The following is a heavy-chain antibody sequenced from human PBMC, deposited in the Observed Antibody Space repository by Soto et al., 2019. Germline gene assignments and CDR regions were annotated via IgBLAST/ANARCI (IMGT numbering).Heavy chain of an antibody. V-gene: IGHV1-18*01. Sequence: ASVKVSCKASGYTXTSYGISWVRRAPGQGLEWMGWISAYNGNTNYAQKLQGRVTMTTDTSTSTAYMELRSLRSDDTAVYYCARIIVVVPADPYYYYYYMDVWGKGTTVTVSS. CDR3: ARIIVVVPADPYYYYYYMDV. CDR1: GYTXTSYG. J-gene: IGHJ6*03. CDR2: ISAYNGNT. D-gene: IGHD2-2*01.